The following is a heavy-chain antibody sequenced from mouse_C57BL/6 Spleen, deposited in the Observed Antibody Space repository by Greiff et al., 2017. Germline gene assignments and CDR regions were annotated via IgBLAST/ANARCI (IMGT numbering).Heavy chain of an antibody. CDR3: AREEPYWYFDV. J-gene: IGHJ1*03. CDR1: GFTFSDYY. V-gene: IGHV5-16*01. CDR2: INYDGSST. Sequence: EVHLVESEGGLVQPGSSMKLSCTASGFTFSDYYMAWVRQVPEKGLEWVANINYDGSSTYYLDSLKSRFIISRDNAKNILYLQMSSLKSEDTATYYCAREEPYWYFDVWGTGTTVTVSS.